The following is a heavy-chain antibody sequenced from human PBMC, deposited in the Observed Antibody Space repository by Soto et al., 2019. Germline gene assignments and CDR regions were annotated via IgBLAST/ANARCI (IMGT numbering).Heavy chain of an antibody. CDR1: GFTFSSYW. Sequence: EVQLVESRGGLVQPGGSLRLSCAASGFTFSSYWMHWVRQAPGKGLVWVSRINSDGSSTSYADSVKGRFTISRYNAKNTLYLQMNSLRAEDTAVYYCARARLRGGATSNAFDIWGQGTIVTVSS. CDR2: INSDGSST. V-gene: IGHV3-74*01. J-gene: IGHJ3*02. D-gene: IGHD1-1*01. CDR3: ARARLRGGATSNAFDI.